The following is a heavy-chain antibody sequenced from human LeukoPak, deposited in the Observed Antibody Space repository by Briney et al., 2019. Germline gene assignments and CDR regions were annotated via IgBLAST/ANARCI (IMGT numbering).Heavy chain of an antibody. CDR1: GGTFSSYA. V-gene: IGHV1-69*05. D-gene: IGHD6-13*01. Sequence: GASVKVSCKASGGTFSSYAISWVRQAPGQGLEWMGGIIPIFGTANYAQKFQGRVTITTDESTSTAYMELSSLRSEDTAVYYCARYSSSWYNWFDPWGQGTLVTVSS. J-gene: IGHJ5*02. CDR2: IIPIFGTA. CDR3: ARYSSSWYNWFDP.